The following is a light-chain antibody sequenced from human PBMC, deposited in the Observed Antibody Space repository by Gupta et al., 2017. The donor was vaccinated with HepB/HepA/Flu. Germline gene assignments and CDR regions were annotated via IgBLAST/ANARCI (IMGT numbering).Light chain of an antibody. CDR2: RAS. V-gene: IGKV3-20*01. CDR3: QQYGSAPIT. Sequence: ETVLTQSPGTVSFSPGERATLSCRASQSVSSNYLAWYQQKPGQPPRRLISRASTRATGIPDRFSGSGSGTDLTLTIDGLEPEDFAVYYCQQYGSAPITFGQGTKVELK. CDR1: QSVSSNY. J-gene: IGKJ1*01.